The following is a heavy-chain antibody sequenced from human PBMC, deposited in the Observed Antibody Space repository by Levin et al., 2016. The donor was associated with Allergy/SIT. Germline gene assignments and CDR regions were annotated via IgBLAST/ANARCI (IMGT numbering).Heavy chain of an antibody. CDR1: GGSISSYY. D-gene: IGHD6-6*01. Sequence: SETLSLTCTVSGGSISSYYWSWIRQPPGKGLEWIGYIYYSGSTNYNPSLKSRVTISVDTSKNQFSLKLSSVTAADTAVYYCARARLDSSSSLYYFDYWGQGTLVTVSS. CDR3: ARARLDSSSSLYYFDY. J-gene: IGHJ4*02. V-gene: IGHV4-59*13. CDR2: IYYSGST.